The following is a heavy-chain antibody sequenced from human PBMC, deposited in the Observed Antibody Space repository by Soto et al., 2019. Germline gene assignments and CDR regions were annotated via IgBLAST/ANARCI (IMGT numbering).Heavy chain of an antibody. V-gene: IGHV3-23*01. CDR3: AKSEDLRITVFGVRNYGMDV. CDR1: GFTFSSYA. CDR2: ISGSVGTT. D-gene: IGHD3-3*01. Sequence: GGSLRLSCAASGFTFSSYAMSWVRQAPGKGLEWVSTISGSVGTTYYADSVKGRLTISRDNSKNTLYLQMNSLSAEDTAVYYCAKSEDLRITVFGVRNYGMDVWGQGTTVTVSS. J-gene: IGHJ6*02.